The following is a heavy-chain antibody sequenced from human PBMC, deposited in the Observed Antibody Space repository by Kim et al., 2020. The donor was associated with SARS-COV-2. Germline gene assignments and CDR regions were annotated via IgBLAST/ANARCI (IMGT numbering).Heavy chain of an antibody. CDR3: ARGWPYCSGGSCPTPFQH. V-gene: IGHV4-34*01. D-gene: IGHD2-15*01. CDR1: GGSFSGYY. Sequence: SETLSLTCAVYGGSFSGYYWSWIRQPPGKGLEWIGEINHSGSTNYNPSLKSRVTISVDTSKNQFSLKLSSVTAADTAVYYCARGWPYCSGGSCPTPFQHWGQGTLVTVSS. CDR2: INHSGST. J-gene: IGHJ1*01.